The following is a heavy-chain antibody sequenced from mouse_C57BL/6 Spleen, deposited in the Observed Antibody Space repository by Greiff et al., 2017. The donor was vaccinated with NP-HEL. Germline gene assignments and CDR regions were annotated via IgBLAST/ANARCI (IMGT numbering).Heavy chain of an antibody. CDR1: GYTFTSYW. J-gene: IGHJ3*01. CDR2: IDPSDSET. Sequence: QVQLQQPGAELVRPGSSVKLSCKASGYTFTSYWMHWVKQRPIQGLEWIGNIDPSDSETHYNQKFKDQATLTVDKSSSTAYMQISSLTSEDSAVYYCARSDYSNPAWFAYWGQGTLVTVSA. CDR3: ARSDYSNPAWFAY. V-gene: IGHV1-52*01. D-gene: IGHD2-5*01.